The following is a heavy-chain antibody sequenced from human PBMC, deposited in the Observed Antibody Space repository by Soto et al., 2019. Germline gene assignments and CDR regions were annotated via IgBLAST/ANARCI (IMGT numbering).Heavy chain of an antibody. CDR2: ISYDGNKI. D-gene: IGHD4-17*01. V-gene: IGHV3-30*18. CDR3: AKKEYGDNSAAFDI. Sequence: VQLVESGGGVVQPGRSLRLSCAASGFTFSYFGMHWVRQAPGKGLEWVAVISYDGNKIYYAESVKGRFTISRDNSKNTLYLQMNSLRAEDTAVYSCAKKEYGDNSAAFDIWGQGIMVTVSS. CDR1: GFTFSYFG. J-gene: IGHJ3*02.